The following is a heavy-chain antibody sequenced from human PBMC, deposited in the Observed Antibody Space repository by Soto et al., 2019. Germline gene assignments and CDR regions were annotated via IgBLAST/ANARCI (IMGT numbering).Heavy chain of an antibody. CDR1: GGSISSGDYY. CDR3: ARGVDNWNYLNQKRRNGMDV. V-gene: IGHV4-30-4*01. CDR2: IYYSGST. Sequence: QVQLQESGPGLVKPSQTLSLTCTVSGGSISSGDYYWSWIRQPPGKGLEWIGYIYYSGSTYYNPSLKSRVTISVDTSKNQFSLKLSSVTAADTAVYYCARGVDNWNYLNQKRRNGMDVWGQGTTVNVSS. J-gene: IGHJ6*02. D-gene: IGHD1-7*01.